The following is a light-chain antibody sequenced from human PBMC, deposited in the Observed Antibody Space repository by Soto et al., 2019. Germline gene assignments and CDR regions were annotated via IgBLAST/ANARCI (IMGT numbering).Light chain of an antibody. Sequence: IPMTHSPSTLSASLEERVPIXCQASQSISHWLAWYQQKPGKAPKLLIFDASTLQGGVPSRFSGRGSGTEFTLTISSLQPDDFATYYCQQYDSYSWTFGQGTKVDIK. CDR3: QQYDSYSWT. J-gene: IGKJ1*01. V-gene: IGKV1-5*01. CDR2: DAS. CDR1: QSISHW.